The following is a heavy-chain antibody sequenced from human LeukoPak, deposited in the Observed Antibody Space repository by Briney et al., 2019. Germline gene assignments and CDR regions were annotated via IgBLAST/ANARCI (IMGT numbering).Heavy chain of an antibody. CDR2: ISSGGNSK. V-gene: IGHV3-48*03. D-gene: IGHD2-8*01. Sequence: PGGSLRLSCAASGFSFSSCEMNWVRQAPGKGLEWVSHISSGGNSKYYVDSVRGRFSMSRDNAKNLLFLQMNSLRAEDTAVYYCARDTVNGPFVISLDYWGQGALVTVSS. CDR1: GFSFSSCE. CDR3: ARDTVNGPFVISLDY. J-gene: IGHJ4*02.